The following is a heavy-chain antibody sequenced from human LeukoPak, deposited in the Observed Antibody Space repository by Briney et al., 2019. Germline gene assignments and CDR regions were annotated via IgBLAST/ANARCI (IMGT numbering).Heavy chain of an antibody. D-gene: IGHD3-22*01. CDR1: GFTFSSYE. Sequence: GGSLRLSCAASGFTFSSYEMNWVRQAPGKGLEWVSYISSSGSTIYYADSVKGRFTISRDNAKNSLYLQMNSLRAEDTAVYYCARVSRYYDSAFDIWGQGTMVTVSS. CDR3: ARVSRYYDSAFDI. CDR2: ISSSGSTI. V-gene: IGHV3-48*03. J-gene: IGHJ3*02.